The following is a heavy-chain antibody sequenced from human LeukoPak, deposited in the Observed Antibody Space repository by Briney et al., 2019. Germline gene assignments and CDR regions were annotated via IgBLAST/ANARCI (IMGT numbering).Heavy chain of an antibody. J-gene: IGHJ6*03. CDR3: AREESYYYYMDV. Sequence: SETLSLTCTVSGDSISSGSYYWNRIRQPAGKGLEWIGRIHTSENTKYNPSLGSRLAISVDTSKNQFSLKLSSVTAADTAVYYCAREESYYYYMDVWGKGTTVTVSS. V-gene: IGHV4-61*02. CDR1: GDSISSGSYY. CDR2: IHTSENT.